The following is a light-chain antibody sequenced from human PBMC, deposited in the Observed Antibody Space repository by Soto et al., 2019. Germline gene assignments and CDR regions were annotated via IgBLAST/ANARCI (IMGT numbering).Light chain of an antibody. J-gene: IGLJ2*01. CDR2: GNS. CDR3: QSYDSSLSVV. V-gene: IGLV1-40*01. CDR1: SSNIGAGYD. Sequence: QSVLTQPPSVSGAPGQRVTISCTGSSSNIGAGYDVHWYQQLPGTAPKILIYGNSNRPSGVPDRFSGSKSGTSASLPITGLQAEDEADYYCQSYDSSLSVVFGGGTKLTVL.